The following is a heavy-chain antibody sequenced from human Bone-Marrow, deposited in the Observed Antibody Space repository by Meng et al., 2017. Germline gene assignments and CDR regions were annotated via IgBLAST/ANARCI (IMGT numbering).Heavy chain of an antibody. CDR3: ARARLYYYDSSGYPSYFDY. J-gene: IGHJ4*02. CDR2: INHSGST. D-gene: IGHD3-22*01. CDR1: GGSFSGYY. V-gene: IGHV4-34*01. Sequence: VPLQQWGAGLLKPSETLSLTCAVYGGSFSGYYWSWIRQPPGKGLEWIGEINHSGSTNYNPSLKSRVTISVDTSKNQFSLKLSSVTAADTAVYYCARARLYYYDSSGYPSYFDYWGQGTLVTASS.